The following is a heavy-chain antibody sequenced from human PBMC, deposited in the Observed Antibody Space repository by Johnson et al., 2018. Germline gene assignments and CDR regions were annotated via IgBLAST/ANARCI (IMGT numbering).Heavy chain of an antibody. V-gene: IGHV3-49*05. CDR3: TRGQPHPPTTRYYYYYYGMDV. CDR1: GFTFGDYA. CDR2: IRSKAYGGTT. D-gene: IGHD1-14*01. J-gene: IGHJ6*02. Sequence: VQLVESGGGLVKPGRSLRLSCTASGFTFGDYAMSWFRQAPGKGLEWVGFIRSKAYGGTTEYAASVKGRFTISRDDSKSIAYLQMNSLKTEDTAVYYCTRGQPHPPTTRYYYYYYGMDVWGQGTTVTVSS.